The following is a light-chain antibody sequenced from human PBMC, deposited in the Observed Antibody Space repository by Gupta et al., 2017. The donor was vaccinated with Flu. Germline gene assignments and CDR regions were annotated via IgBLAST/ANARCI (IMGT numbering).Light chain of an antibody. CDR1: SSDIGAGYD. J-gene: IGLJ3*02. Sequence: QSALTQPPSVSGAPGQRLTIPCTGSSSDIGAGYDVHWYQQVPGTAPKLLIYGNNNRPSGVPDRFSGSKSGTSASLTITGLQAEDEADYYCQSYDSRLSGSVFGGGTKVTVL. V-gene: IGLV1-40*01. CDR3: QSYDSRLSGSV. CDR2: GNN.